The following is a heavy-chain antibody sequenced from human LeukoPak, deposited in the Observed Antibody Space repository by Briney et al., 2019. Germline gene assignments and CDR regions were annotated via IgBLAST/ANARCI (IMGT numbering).Heavy chain of an antibody. V-gene: IGHV3-21*01. J-gene: IGHJ6*02. Sequence: PGGSLRLSCAASGFTFSSYSMNWVRQAPGKGLEWVSSISSSSSYIYYADSVKGRFTISRDNAKNSLYLQMNSLRAEDTAVYYCARDYGDYGGYYYGMDVWGQGTTVTVSS. CDR1: GFTFSSYS. CDR3: ARDYGDYGGYYYGMDV. CDR2: ISSSSSYI. D-gene: IGHD4-17*01.